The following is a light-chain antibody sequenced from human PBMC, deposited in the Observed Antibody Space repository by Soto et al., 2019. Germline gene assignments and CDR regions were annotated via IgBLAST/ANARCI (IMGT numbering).Light chain of an antibody. CDR3: QQYGSSPRT. CDR2: GAS. V-gene: IGKV3-15*01. J-gene: IGKJ1*01. CDR1: QSVGSD. Sequence: EIVMTQSPAALSVSPGERATLSCRASQSVGSDLAWYQQKPGQAPRLLIYGASTRATGIPVRFSGSGSGTDFTLTISRLEPEDFAVYYCQQYGSSPRTFGQGTKVDIK.